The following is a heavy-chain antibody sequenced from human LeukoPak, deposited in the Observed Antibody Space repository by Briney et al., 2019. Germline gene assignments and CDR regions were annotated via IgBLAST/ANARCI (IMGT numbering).Heavy chain of an antibody. CDR1: GGSFSGYY. V-gene: IGHV4-34*01. D-gene: IGHD3-10*01. CDR3: ARARYYYGSGSSRKLYGMDV. CDR2: INHSGST. J-gene: IGHJ6*02. Sequence: PSETLSLTCAVYGGSFSGYYWSWIRQPPGKGLEWIGEINHSGSTNYNPSLKSRVTISVDTSKNQFSLKLSSVTAADTAVYYCARARYYYGSGSSRKLYGMDVWGQGTTVTASS.